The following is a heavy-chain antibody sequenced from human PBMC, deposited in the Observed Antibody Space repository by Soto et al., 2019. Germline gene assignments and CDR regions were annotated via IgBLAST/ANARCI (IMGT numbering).Heavy chain of an antibody. CDR2: IIPIFGTA. CDR3: ASHYDSSGYYYRGLDY. V-gene: IGHV1-69*12. CDR1: GGTFSSYA. D-gene: IGHD3-22*01. J-gene: IGHJ4*02. Sequence: QVQLVQSGAEVKKPGSSVKVSCKASGGTFSSYAISWVRQAPGQGLEWMGGIIPIFGTADYAQKFQGRVTITADESTSTGNMELSSLRSEDRAVYYCASHYDSSGYYYRGLDYWGQGTRVTVSS.